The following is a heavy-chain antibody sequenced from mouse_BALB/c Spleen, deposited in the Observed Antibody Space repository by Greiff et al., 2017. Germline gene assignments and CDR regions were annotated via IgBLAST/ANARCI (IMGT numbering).Heavy chain of an antibody. D-gene: IGHD1-1*01. CDR1: GYTFTSYY. CDR3: ARYDYGSTRCAD. Sequence: QVLLLQSGPELVKPGASVRISCQASGYTFTSYYIHWVKQRPGQGLEWIGWIYPGNVNTKYNEKFKGKATLTADKSSSTAYMQLSSLTSEDSAVYFCARYDYGSTRCADWGQGTLGTVAA. J-gene: IGHJ3*01. CDR2: IYPGNVNT. V-gene: IGHV1S56*01.